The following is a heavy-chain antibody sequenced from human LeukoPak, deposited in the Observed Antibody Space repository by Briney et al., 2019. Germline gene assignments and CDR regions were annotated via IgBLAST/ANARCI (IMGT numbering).Heavy chain of an antibody. CDR2: INHSGST. V-gene: IGHV4-34*01. Sequence: SETLSLTCAVYGGSFSGYYWSWIRQPPGKGLEWIGEINHSGSTNYNPSLKSRVTISVDTSKNQFSLKLSSVTAADTAVYYCAGKDYDILAGYSPFDYWGQGTLVTVSS. CDR3: AGKDYDILAGYSPFDY. D-gene: IGHD3-9*01. CDR1: GGSFSGYY. J-gene: IGHJ4*02.